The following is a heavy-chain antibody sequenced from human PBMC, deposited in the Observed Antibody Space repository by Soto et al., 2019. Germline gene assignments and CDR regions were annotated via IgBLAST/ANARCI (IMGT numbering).Heavy chain of an antibody. CDR3: ARLEWLSLAAWFDP. D-gene: IGHD3-3*01. CDR2: IYPDDSDT. CDR1: GYSFTNYW. V-gene: IGHV5-51*01. Sequence: GESLKISCKGSGYSFTNYWIGWVRQMPGKGLEWMGMIYPDDSDTKYSPSFQGQVTFSADKSINTAYLQWSSLKASDTAIYYCARLEWLSLAAWFDPWGQGTLVTVYS. J-gene: IGHJ5*02.